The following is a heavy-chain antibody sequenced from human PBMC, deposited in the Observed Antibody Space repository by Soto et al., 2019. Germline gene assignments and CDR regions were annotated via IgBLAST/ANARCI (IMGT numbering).Heavy chain of an antibody. Sequence: GGSLRLSCAASGFTFSSYGMHWVRQAPGKGLEWVAVIWYDGSNKYYADSVKGRFTISRDNSKNTLYLQMNSLRAEDTAVYYCARVQDLTGSLFPRRDYYYYYGMDVWGQGTTVTVSS. CDR2: IWYDGSNK. CDR3: ARVQDLTGSLFPRRDYYYYYGMDV. D-gene: IGHD3-10*01. J-gene: IGHJ6*02. V-gene: IGHV3-33*01. CDR1: GFTFSSYG.